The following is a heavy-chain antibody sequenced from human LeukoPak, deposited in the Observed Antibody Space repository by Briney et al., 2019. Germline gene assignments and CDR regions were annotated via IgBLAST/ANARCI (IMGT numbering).Heavy chain of an antibody. D-gene: IGHD5-18*01. J-gene: IGHJ5*02. V-gene: IGHV1-2*02. CDR2: INPNSGGT. CDR1: GYTFTRYY. Sequence: ASVRVSCKASGYTFTRYYMHWVRQAPGQGLEWMGWINPNSGGTNYGQKFQGRVTMTRDTSISTAYMELSRLRSDDTAVYYCARVGAAYSYRTWGQGTLVTVSS. CDR3: ARVGAAYSYRT.